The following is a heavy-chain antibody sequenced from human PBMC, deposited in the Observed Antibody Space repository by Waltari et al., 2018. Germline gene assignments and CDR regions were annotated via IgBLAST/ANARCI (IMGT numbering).Heavy chain of an antibody. J-gene: IGHJ5*02. V-gene: IGHV1-3*01. CDR2: INAGNGST. CDR1: GYTFSSYL. CDR3: ANSSVDSSPILDL. D-gene: IGHD6-13*01. Sequence: QVQLVQSGAEVKKPGASVKVSCQASGYTFSSYLLHWVRQAPGHRLEWMGWINAGNGSTKYSQNFQGRVTNTRDTSASTAYMDLRSLVSEDTAMYYCANSSVDSSPILDLWGQGTLVTVSP.